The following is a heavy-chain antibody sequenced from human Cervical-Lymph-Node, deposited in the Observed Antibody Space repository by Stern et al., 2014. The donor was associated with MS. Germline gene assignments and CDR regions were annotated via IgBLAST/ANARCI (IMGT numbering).Heavy chain of an antibody. D-gene: IGHD1-1*01. J-gene: IGHJ6*02. Sequence: VQLQESGPGLVKPSETLSLTCIVSGGSISSYYWSWIRQPPGKGLEWIGHIYFSGSTYYNPSLQSRVTMSADISKNQISLRLSSVTAADTAVYYCARAPYDFTNWYGMDVWGQGTTVTVSS. CDR3: ARAPYDFTNWYGMDV. CDR1: GGSISSYY. CDR2: IYFSGST. V-gene: IGHV4-59*01.